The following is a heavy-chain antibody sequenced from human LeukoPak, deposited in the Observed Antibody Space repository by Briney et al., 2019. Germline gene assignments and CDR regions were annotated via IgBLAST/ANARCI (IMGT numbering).Heavy chain of an antibody. Sequence: GSSVKVSCKASGDTFSSYAISWVRQAPGQGLEWMGWISAYNGHTNYAQKLQGRVTMTTDTSTSTAYMELRSLRSDDTAVYYCARLSQGGSGSHDYYFYYMDVWGKGTTVTVS. CDR3: ARLSQGGSGSHDYYFYYMDV. J-gene: IGHJ6*03. V-gene: IGHV1-18*01. CDR1: GDTFSSYA. CDR2: ISAYNGHT. D-gene: IGHD3-10*01.